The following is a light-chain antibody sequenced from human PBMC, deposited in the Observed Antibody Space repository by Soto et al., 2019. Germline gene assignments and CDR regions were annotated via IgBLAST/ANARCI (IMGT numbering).Light chain of an antibody. Sequence: EIVLTQSPGTLSLSPGERATLSCRASQSVSSSYLAWYQHKPGQAPRLLIYGASSRATGIPDRFSGSGSGTDLTSTISRRESGGFGVYYCQQYGSSPHTFGQGTKLAIK. J-gene: IGKJ2*01. V-gene: IGKV3-20*01. CDR1: QSVSSSY. CDR3: QQYGSSPHT. CDR2: GAS.